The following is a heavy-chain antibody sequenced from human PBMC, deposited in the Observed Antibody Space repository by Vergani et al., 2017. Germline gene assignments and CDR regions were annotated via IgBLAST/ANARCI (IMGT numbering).Heavy chain of an antibody. V-gene: IGHV4-34*01. D-gene: IGHD1-26*01. Sequence: QVQLQQWGAGLLKPSETLSLTCAVYGGSFSGYYWSWIRQPPGKGLEWIGEINHSGSTNYNPSLKSRVTISVDTSKNQCSLKLSSVTAADTAVYYCARGPVGANEGRFDYWGQGTLVTVSS. CDR2: INHSGST. CDR1: GGSFSGYY. CDR3: ARGPVGANEGRFDY. J-gene: IGHJ4*02.